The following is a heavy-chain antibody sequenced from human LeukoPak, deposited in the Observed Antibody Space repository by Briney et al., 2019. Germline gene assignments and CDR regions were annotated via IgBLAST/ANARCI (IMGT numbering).Heavy chain of an antibody. CDR1: GGSISSYY. CDR3: ARDKRDTSSFDY. CDR2: IYYTGST. V-gene: IGHV4-59*01. D-gene: IGHD6-6*01. J-gene: IGHJ4*02. Sequence: SETLSLTCTVSGGSISSYYWSWIRQPPGKGLEWIGYIYYTGSTNYNPSLKSRVTISVDTSKNQFSLRLSSVTAADTAIYYCARDKRDTSSFDYWGQGTLVTVSS.